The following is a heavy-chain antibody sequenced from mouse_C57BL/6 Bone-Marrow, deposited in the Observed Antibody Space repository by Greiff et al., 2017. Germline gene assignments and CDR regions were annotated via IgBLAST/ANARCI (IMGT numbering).Heavy chain of an antibody. V-gene: IGHV7-1*01. Sequence: EVKLVESGGGLVQSGRSLRLSCATSGFTFSDFYMEWVRQAPGKGLEWIAASRNKANDYTTEYSASVKGRFIVSRDTSQSILYLQMNALRAEDTAMYYCARDAFYSNCDAMDYWGQGTSVTVSS. D-gene: IGHD2-5*01. CDR2: SRNKANDYTT. CDR3: ARDAFYSNCDAMDY. CDR1: GFTFSDFY. J-gene: IGHJ4*01.